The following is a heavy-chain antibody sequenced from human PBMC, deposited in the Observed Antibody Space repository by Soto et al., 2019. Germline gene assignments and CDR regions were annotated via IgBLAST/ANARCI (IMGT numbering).Heavy chain of an antibody. CDR3: ARLYSDSSGFPALLDL. CDR1: GNSFTTHW. D-gene: IGHD3-22*01. V-gene: IGHV5-10-1*01. Sequence: XDSLKVSCKCSGNSFTTHWITWVLQMPGKGLQWMGRIDPADSYTNYSPSFQGHVTISTDKSIDTAYLQWSSLRASDTAMYYCARLYSDSSGFPALLDLWGQGTLVTVSS. CDR2: IDPADSYT. J-gene: IGHJ4*02.